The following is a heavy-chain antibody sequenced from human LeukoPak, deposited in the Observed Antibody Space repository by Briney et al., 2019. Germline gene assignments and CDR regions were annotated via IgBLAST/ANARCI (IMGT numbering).Heavy chain of an antibody. V-gene: IGHV3-11*04. CDR3: ARVVEGASCMDV. J-gene: IGHJ6*03. Sequence: GGSLRLSCAASGFTFSDYYMSWIRQAPGKGLEWLSYISNSDTTIYYADSVKGRFTISRDNAKNSLYLQMNGLRAEDTAVYYCARVVEGASCMDVWGKGTTVTVSS. D-gene: IGHD1-26*01. CDR2: ISNSDTTI. CDR1: GFTFSDYY.